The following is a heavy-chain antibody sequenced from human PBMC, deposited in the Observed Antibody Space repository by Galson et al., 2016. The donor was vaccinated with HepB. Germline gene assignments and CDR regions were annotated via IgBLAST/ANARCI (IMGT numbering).Heavy chain of an antibody. J-gene: IGHJ5*02. CDR1: GITLSNYN. D-gene: IGHD4/OR15-4a*01. CDR3: TSDYGGFDP. V-gene: IGHV3-30-3*01. Sequence: LRLSCAASGITLSNYNVHWVRQAPGKGLEWVAIMSYDGANTFYADSVKGRFTISRDNSKNTLSLQMNSLRPDDTGVYYCTSDYGGFDPWGQGTLVTVSS. CDR2: MSYDGANT.